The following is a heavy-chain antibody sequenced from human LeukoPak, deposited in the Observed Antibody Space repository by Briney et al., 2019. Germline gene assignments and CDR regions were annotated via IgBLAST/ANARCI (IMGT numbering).Heavy chain of an antibody. CDR3: AREAGSYYDY. Sequence: PSETLSLTCTVSGGSTSSYYWSWIRQPPGKGLEWIGYIYYSGSTNYNPSLKSRVTISVDTSKNQFSLKLSSVTAADTAVYYCAREAGSYYDYWGQGTLVTVSS. D-gene: IGHD3-10*01. J-gene: IGHJ4*02. V-gene: IGHV4-59*01. CDR2: IYYSGST. CDR1: GGSTSSYY.